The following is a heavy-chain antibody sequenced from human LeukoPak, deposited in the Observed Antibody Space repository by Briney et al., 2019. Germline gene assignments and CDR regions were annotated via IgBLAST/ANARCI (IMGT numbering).Heavy chain of an antibody. Sequence: SVKVSCKASGGTFSSYAISWVRQAPGQGLEWMGGIIPIFGTANYAQKFQGRVTITADESTSTAYMELSSLRSEDTAVYYCARESGGNTLFSGEDDAFDIWGQGTMVTVSS. CDR3: ARESGGNTLFSGEDDAFDI. J-gene: IGHJ3*02. V-gene: IGHV1-69*13. D-gene: IGHD2-15*01. CDR2: IIPIFGTA. CDR1: GGTFSSYA.